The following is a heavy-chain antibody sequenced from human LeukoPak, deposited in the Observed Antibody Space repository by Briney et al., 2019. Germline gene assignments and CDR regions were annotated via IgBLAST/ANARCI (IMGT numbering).Heavy chain of an antibody. V-gene: IGHV4-34*01. CDR1: GGSFSGYY. CDR2: INHSGST. CDR3: ARHRKADTATDY. J-gene: IGHJ4*02. D-gene: IGHD5-18*01. Sequence: PSETLSLTCAVYGGSFSGYYWSWIRQPPGKGLEWIGEINHSGSTNYNPSLKSRVTISLDTSKNQFSLKVSSVTAADTATYYCARHRKADTATDYWGQGTLVTVSS.